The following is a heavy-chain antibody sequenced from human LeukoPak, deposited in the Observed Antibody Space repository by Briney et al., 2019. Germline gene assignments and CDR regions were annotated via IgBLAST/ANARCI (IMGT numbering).Heavy chain of an antibody. Sequence: PSETLSLTCTVSGGSISSYYWSWIRQPAGKGLEWIGRIYSTGSTNYNPSLKSRVTISVDRSKNQFSLNLSSVTAADTAVYYCVRAVGSSESNWFDPWGQGILATVSS. CDR2: IYSTGST. V-gene: IGHV4-4*07. D-gene: IGHD1-26*01. CDR3: VRAVGSSESNWFDP. CDR1: GGSISSYY. J-gene: IGHJ5*02.